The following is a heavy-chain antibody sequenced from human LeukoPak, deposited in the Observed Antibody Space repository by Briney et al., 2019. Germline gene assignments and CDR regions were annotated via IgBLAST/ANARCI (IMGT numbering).Heavy chain of an antibody. CDR3: ATPWTCTLPDCPLLH. Sequence: ASVKVSCKASGYTFTNYDINWVRQATGQGLEWMGWLNPNNGKTGYAQKFQGRVTITRDTSISTAYMELSSLRSEDTAVYYCATPWTCTLPDCPLLHWGQGALVTVSS. CDR2: LNPNNGKT. J-gene: IGHJ4*02. CDR1: GYTFTNYD. D-gene: IGHD2-8*01. V-gene: IGHV1-8*03.